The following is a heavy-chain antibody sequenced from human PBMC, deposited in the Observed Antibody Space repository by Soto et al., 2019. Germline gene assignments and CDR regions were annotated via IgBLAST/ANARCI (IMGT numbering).Heavy chain of an antibody. D-gene: IGHD2-8*01. CDR1: GFTFSSYA. J-gene: IGHJ6*03. CDR2: ISSNGGST. V-gene: IGHV3-64*01. Sequence: GGSLRLSCAASGFTFSSYAMHWVRQAPGKGLEYVSAISSNGGSTYYANSVNGRFTISRDNSKNTLYLQMGSLRAEDMAVYYCARVGGRNGYYYYMDVWGKGTTVTVSS. CDR3: ARVGGRNGYYYYMDV.